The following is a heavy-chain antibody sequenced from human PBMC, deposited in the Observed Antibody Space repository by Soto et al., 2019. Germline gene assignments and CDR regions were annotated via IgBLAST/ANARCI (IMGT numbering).Heavy chain of an antibody. D-gene: IGHD7-27*01. CDR2: IDLDIGDT. V-gene: IGHV1-2*02. CDR3: GLEPTGTGGFDY. Sequence: QVQMVQSGAEVKKPGASVKVSCKASGHTFTGHHMHWVRQAPGQGLEWMGLIDLDIGDTTYAQKFQGRITSTSDTSITTAYMELRGLRSDDTAVYYCGLEPTGTGGFDYWGQGTLVTVS. J-gene: IGHJ4*02. CDR1: GHTFTGHH.